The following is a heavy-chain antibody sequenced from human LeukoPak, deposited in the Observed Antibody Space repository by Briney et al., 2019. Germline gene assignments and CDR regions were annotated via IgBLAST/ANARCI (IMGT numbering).Heavy chain of an antibody. CDR2: IPASGGST. V-gene: IGHV3-23*01. J-gene: IGHJ4*02. D-gene: IGHD2-2*01. CDR1: GFTFSSNV. CDR3: TRDHITSWQIDF. Sequence: PGGSLRLSCAASGFTFSSNVMIWVRQAPGKGLEWVSSIPASGGSTYYADSVKGRFTISRDNSKNTVSLQMNSLRVEDTAVYYCTRDHITSWQIDFWGQGTMVTVSS.